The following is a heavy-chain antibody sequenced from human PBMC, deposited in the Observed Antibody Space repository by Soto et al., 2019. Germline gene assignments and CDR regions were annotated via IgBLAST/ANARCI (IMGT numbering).Heavy chain of an antibody. J-gene: IGHJ4*02. V-gene: IGHV4-61*01. CDR2: IYYSGTT. D-gene: IGHD2-15*01. CDR1: GVSINSSTFH. CDR3: ARDYLGYHYLDY. Sequence: QVQLQESGPGLVQPSETLSLTCAVSGVSINSSTFHWSWIRQPPGKGPEWIGDIYYSGTTNYNPSLKSRVTISLHTSKNQFSLKLSSVTAADTAVYYCARDYLGYHYLDYWGQGTLVTVS.